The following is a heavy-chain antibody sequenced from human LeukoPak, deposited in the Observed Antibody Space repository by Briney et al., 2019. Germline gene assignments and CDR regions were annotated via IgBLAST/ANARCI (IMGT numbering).Heavy chain of an antibody. J-gene: IGHJ4*02. CDR1: GFTFSSYA. D-gene: IGHD5-18*01. V-gene: IGHV3-23*01. Sequence: GGSLRLSCAASGFTFSSYAMSWVRQAPGKGLEWVSAISGSGGSTYYADSVKGRFTISRDNSKNTLYLQMNSPRAEDTAVYYCAKGSGRGYSYGFDYWGQGTLVTVSS. CDR3: AKGSGRGYSYGFDY. CDR2: ISGSGGST.